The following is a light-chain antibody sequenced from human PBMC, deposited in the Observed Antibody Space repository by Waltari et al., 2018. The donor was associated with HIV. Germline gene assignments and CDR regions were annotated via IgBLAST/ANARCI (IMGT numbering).Light chain of an antibody. CDR1: QSLLHSDGKTY. Sequence: DIVLTQAPLSLSVTPGQPATISCKSSQSLLHSDGKTYLYWYFPRPGQPPQLLIYQVSTRFSGVPDRFSGGGSWPYFTLKISRVEADDVGTYYCMQSIELPPTFGQGTKLDIK. J-gene: IGKJ2*01. CDR3: MQSIELPPT. CDR2: QVS. V-gene: IGKV2D-29*01.